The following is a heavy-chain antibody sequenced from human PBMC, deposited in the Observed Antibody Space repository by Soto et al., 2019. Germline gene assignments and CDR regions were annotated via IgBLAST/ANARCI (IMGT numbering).Heavy chain of an antibody. Sequence: SETLSLTCTVSGDSISNLDYFWAWIRQPPGQALEYIGYIYKSSTTYYNPSFESRVAISVDTSKSQFSLNVTSVTAADTAVYFCARGRYCLTGRCFPNWFDSWGQGTLVTVSS. J-gene: IGHJ5*01. D-gene: IGHD7-27*01. V-gene: IGHV4-30-4*01. CDR1: GDSISNLDYF. CDR2: IYKSSTT. CDR3: ARGRYCLTGRCFPNWFDS.